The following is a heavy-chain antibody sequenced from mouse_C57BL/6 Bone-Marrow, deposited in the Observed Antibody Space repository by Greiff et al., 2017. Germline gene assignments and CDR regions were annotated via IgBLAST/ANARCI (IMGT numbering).Heavy chain of an antibody. CDR3: ARGGWLLRFAY. CDR1: GYTFTGYW. Sequence: VQLQQSGAELMKPGASVKLSCKASGYTFTGYWIEWVKQRPGHGLEWIGEIFPGSGSTNYTEQFKGKATLTADKSSNTAYMQLSSLTAEGSAIYYCARGGWLLRFAYWGQKTLVTVSA. CDR2: IFPGSGST. D-gene: IGHD2-3*01. V-gene: IGHV1-9*01. J-gene: IGHJ3*01.